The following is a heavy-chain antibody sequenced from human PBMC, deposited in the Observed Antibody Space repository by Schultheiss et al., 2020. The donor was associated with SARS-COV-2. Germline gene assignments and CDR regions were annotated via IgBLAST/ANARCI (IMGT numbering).Heavy chain of an antibody. V-gene: IGHV3-74*01. CDR3: ARETMYSSGWGHYYYMDV. CDR1: GFTFSSYW. Sequence: GESLKISCAASGFTFSSYWMHWVRQAPGKGLVWVSRVNSDGSSTSYADSVKGRFTISRDNAKNTLYLQMNSLRAEDTAVYYCARETMYSSGWGHYYYMDVWGKGTTVTVSS. D-gene: IGHD6-19*01. CDR2: VNSDGSST. J-gene: IGHJ6*03.